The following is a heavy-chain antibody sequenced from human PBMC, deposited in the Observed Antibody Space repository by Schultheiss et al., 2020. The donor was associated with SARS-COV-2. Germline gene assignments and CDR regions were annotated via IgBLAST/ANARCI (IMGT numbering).Heavy chain of an antibody. CDR1: GFTFSSYG. CDR2: ISYDGSNK. D-gene: IGHD2-15*01. CDR3: AREDSLGYYGMDV. V-gene: IGHV3-30*03. J-gene: IGHJ6*02. Sequence: GGSLRLSCAASGFTFSSYGMHWVRQAPGKGLEWVAVISYDGSNKYYADSVKGRFTISRDNSKNTLYLQMNSLRAEDTAVYYCAREDSLGYYGMDVWGQGTTVTVSS.